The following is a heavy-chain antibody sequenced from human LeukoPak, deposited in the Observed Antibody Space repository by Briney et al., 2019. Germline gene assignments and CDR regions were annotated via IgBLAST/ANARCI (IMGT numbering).Heavy chain of an antibody. CDR2: IYISGST. J-gene: IGHJ4*02. CDR3: ARGERSYYDY. CDR1: GGSISSYF. D-gene: IGHD1-26*01. Sequence: PSETLSLTCTGSGGSISSYFWSWIRQPAGKGLEWIGRIYISGSTNYIPSLKSRVTMSVDTSKRQFSLKLSSVTAADTAVYFCARGERSYYDYWGQGTLVTVSS. V-gene: IGHV4-4*07.